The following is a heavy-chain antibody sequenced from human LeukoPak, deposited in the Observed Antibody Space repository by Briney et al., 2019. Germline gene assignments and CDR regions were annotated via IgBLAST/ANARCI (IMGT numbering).Heavy chain of an antibody. D-gene: IGHD6-19*01. CDR3: AKMGLKQWPYNYFDY. CDR2: ISSGSSYI. J-gene: IGHJ4*02. CDR1: GFTFSSCS. Sequence: GGSLRLSCAASGFTFSSCSMNWVRQAPGRGLEWVSSISSGSSYIYYADSVKGRFTISRDNSKNTLYLQMNSLRAEDTAVYYCAKMGLKQWPYNYFDYWGQGTLVTVSS. V-gene: IGHV3-21*04.